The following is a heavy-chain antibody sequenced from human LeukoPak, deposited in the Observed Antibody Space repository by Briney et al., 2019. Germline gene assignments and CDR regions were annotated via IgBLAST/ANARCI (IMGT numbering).Heavy chain of an antibody. D-gene: IGHD6-19*01. V-gene: IGHV3-7*01. CDR2: IKQDGSEK. J-gene: IGHJ4*02. Sequence: GGSLRLSCAASGFTFSSDAMSWVRQAPGKGLEWVANIKQDGSEKYYVDSVKGRFTISRDNAKNSLYLRMNSLRAEDTAVYYCARDSQWLALDYWGQGTLVTVSS. CDR1: GFTFSSDA. CDR3: ARDSQWLALDY.